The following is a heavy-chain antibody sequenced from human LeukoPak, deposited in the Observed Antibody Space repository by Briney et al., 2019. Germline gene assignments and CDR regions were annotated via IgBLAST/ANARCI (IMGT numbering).Heavy chain of an antibody. CDR3: ATSEGGGFFDY. V-gene: IGHV4-38-2*02. CDR2: MHHTGST. J-gene: IGHJ4*02. D-gene: IGHD4-23*01. CDR1: GGSNSGYH. Sequence: SETLSLTCTVSGGSNSGYHWGWIRQPPGKGLEWIAIMHHTGSTHYNPSLQSRVTISIDTSKNHFSLKLRSVSAADTAIYYCATSEGGGFFDYWGQGTPVTVSS.